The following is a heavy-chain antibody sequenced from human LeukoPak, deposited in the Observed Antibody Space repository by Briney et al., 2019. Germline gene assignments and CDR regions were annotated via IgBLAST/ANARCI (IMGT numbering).Heavy chain of an antibody. D-gene: IGHD3-3*01. V-gene: IGHV3-23*01. CDR2: ISVGAEYI. Sequence: GGSLRLSCAASGFTFSTYVMNWFRQAPGKGLEWVSTISVGAEYIFYADSVKGRFTISRDDSNNALYLQMHSLRAEDTALYYRASGPPFLKYFEYWGQGTLVTVSS. J-gene: IGHJ4*02. CDR3: ASGPPFLKYFEY. CDR1: GFTFSTYV.